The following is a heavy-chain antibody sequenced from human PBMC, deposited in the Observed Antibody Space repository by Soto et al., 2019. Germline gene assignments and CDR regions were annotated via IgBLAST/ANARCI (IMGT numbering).Heavy chain of an antibody. CDR1: GGTFSSYA. D-gene: IGHD2-2*01. V-gene: IGHV1-69*01. Sequence: QVQLVQSGAEVKKPGSSVKVSCKASGGTFSSYAISWVRQAPGQGLEWMGGIIPISDTTNYAQKFQGRVTITADESTSTAYMELSSLRSEDTAVYYCARSQGSSTSLEIYYYYYCGMDVGGQGTSVTVSS. CDR3: ARSQGSSTSLEIYYYYYCGMDV. J-gene: IGHJ6*02. CDR2: IIPISDTT.